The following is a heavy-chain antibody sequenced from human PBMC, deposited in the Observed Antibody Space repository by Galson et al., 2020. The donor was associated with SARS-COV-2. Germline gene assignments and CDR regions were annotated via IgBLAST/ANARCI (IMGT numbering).Heavy chain of an antibody. CDR1: GGSISSGSYY. V-gene: IGHV4-61*02. D-gene: IGHD2-21*01. CDR2: IYTSGST. J-gene: IGHJ2*01. CDR3: ARDAVEMATVWYFDL. Sequence: SETLSLTCTVSGGSISSGSYYWSWIRQPAGKGLEWIGRIYTSGSTNYNPSFKRRATISIDTSKKQLPLKLSSVTAAATAVYYCARDAVEMATVWYFDLWGRGTLVTVS.